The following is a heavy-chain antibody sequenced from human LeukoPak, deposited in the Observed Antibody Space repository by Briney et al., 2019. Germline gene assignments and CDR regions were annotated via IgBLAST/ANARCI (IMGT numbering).Heavy chain of an antibody. D-gene: IGHD5-12*01. CDR3: TTHSGNDLRS. V-gene: IGHV3-15*01. CDR1: GLTFTSAW. Sequence: GGSLRLSCATSGLTFTSAWLTWVRQAPGKGLEWVGRIKSKSVGETTDYAAPVKGRFTISRDDSENTLYLQMNSLKTEDTAVYYCTTHSGNDLRSWGQGALVTVSS. J-gene: IGHJ5*02. CDR2: IKSKSVGETT.